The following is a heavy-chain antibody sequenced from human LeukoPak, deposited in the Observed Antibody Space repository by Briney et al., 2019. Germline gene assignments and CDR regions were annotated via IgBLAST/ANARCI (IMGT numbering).Heavy chain of an antibody. J-gene: IGHJ5*02. CDR1: GGSISSYY. V-gene: IGHV4-59*01. CDR2: IYYSGTT. Sequence: SETLSLTCTVSGGSISSYYWSRIRQPPGKGLEWIGYIYYSGTTNYNPSLKSRVTISVDTSKNQFSLKLSSVTAADTAVYYCARGCSSTSCYNNWFDPWGQGTLVTVSS. CDR3: ARGCSSTSCYNNWFDP. D-gene: IGHD2-2*01.